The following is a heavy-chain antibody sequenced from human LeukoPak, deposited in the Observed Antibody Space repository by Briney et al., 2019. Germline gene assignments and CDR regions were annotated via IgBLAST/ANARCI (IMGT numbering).Heavy chain of an antibody. D-gene: IGHD6-6*01. CDR1: GGSISSGGYY. CDR2: IYYSGST. V-gene: IGHV4-31*03. Sequence: PSQTLSLTCTVSGGSISSGGYYWSWIRQHPGKGLEWIGYIYYSGSTYYNPSLKSRVTISVDTSKNQFSLKLSSVTAADTAVYYCARVRMAALYYYMDVWGKGTTVTVSS. J-gene: IGHJ6*03. CDR3: ARVRMAALYYYMDV.